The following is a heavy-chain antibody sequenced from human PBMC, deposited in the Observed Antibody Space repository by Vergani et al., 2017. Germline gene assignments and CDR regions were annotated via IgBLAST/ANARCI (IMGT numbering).Heavy chain of an antibody. D-gene: IGHD5-18*01. CDR3: AKDELAMAAFYYYGMDV. CDR1: GFTFSSYW. Sequence: EVQLVESGGGLVQPGGSLRLSCAASGFTFSSYWMHWVRQAPGKGLVWVSRINSDGSSTSYADSVKGRFTISRDNAKNTLYLQMNSLRAEDTAVYYCAKDELAMAAFYYYGMDVWGQGTTVTVSS. CDR2: INSDGSST. J-gene: IGHJ6*02. V-gene: IGHV3-74*01.